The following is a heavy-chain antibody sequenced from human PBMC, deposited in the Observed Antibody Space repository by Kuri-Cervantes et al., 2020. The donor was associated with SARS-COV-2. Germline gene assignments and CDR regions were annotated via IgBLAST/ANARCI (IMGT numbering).Heavy chain of an antibody. V-gene: IGHV3-21*04. Sequence: GGSLRLSCAASGFTFSSYSMNWVRQAPGKGLEWVSSISSSSSYIYYADSVKGRFTISRDNSKNTLYLQMNSLRAEDTAVYYCAKDRYCSSTSCFSWFDPWGQGTLGTVSS. J-gene: IGHJ5*02. CDR1: GFTFSSYS. CDR3: AKDRYCSSTSCFSWFDP. CDR2: ISSSSSYI. D-gene: IGHD2-2*01.